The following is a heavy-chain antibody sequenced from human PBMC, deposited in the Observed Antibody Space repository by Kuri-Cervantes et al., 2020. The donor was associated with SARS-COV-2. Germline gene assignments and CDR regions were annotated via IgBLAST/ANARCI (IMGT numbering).Heavy chain of an antibody. D-gene: IGHD6-6*01. CDR2: IIPIFGTA. CDR3: ARLGHSSSAPYGGY. CDR1: GGTFSSYA. V-gene: IGHV1-69*13. J-gene: IGHJ4*02. Sequence: SEKVSCKASGGTFSSYAISWVRQAPGQGLEWMGGIIPIFGTANYAQKFQGRVTITADESTSTAYMELSSLRSEDTAVYYRARLGHSSSAPYGGYWGQGTLVTVSS.